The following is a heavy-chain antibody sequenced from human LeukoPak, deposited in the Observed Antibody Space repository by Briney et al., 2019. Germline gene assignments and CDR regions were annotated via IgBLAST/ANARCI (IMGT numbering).Heavy chain of an antibody. V-gene: IGHV3-53*01. CDR1: GFTVSSNY. D-gene: IGHD6-13*01. J-gene: IGHJ4*02. Sequence: GGSLRLSCAASGFTVSSNYMSWVRQAPGKGLEWVSVIYSGGSTYYADSVKGRFTISRDNSKNTLYLQMNSLRAEDTAVYYCARGGGHSSSWPLDYWGQGTLVTVSS. CDR3: ARGGGHSSSWPLDY. CDR2: IYSGGST.